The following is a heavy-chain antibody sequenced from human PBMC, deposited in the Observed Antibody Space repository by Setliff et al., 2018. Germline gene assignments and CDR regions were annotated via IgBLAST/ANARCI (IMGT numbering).Heavy chain of an antibody. CDR2: VHYSGST. J-gene: IGHJ2*01. CDR3: ARSRTIAVKGGVFAV. D-gene: IGHD6-19*01. V-gene: IGHV4-39*07. Sequence: PSETLSLTCSVSGASFSAITYYWAWIRQPPGKGLEWIGDVHYSGSTYYNPSLKSRVTISLDTSKNQFSLELSSVTAADTAVYYCARSRTIAVKGGVFAVWGRGTLVTVSS. CDR1: GASFSAITYY.